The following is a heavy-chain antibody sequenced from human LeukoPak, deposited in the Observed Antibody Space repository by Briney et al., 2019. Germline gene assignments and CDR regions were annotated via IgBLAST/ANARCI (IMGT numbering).Heavy chain of an antibody. Sequence: SETLSLTCTVSGGSISSSSYYWGWIRQPPGKGLEWIGEINHSGSTNYNPSLKSRVTMSVDTSKNQFSLKLSSVTAADTAAYYCARGPYYGSGSYPYWGQGTLVTVSS. CDR2: INHSGST. CDR3: ARGPYYGSGSYPY. CDR1: GGSISSSSYY. D-gene: IGHD3-10*01. V-gene: IGHV4-39*07. J-gene: IGHJ4*02.